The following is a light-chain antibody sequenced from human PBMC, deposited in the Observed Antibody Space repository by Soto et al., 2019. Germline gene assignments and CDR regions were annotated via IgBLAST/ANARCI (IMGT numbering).Light chain of an antibody. J-gene: IGKJ1*01. Sequence: EIFLTPSPGTLSLSPGERAPLSCRASQSVSSSYLAWYQQKPGQAPRLLIYSVSTRATDIPARFSGSGSGTEFTLTISSLQSEDFAVYYCQQYNNWPPTWTFGQGTKVDIK. V-gene: IGKV3-15*01. CDR1: QSVSSSY. CDR2: SVS. CDR3: QQYNNWPPTWT.